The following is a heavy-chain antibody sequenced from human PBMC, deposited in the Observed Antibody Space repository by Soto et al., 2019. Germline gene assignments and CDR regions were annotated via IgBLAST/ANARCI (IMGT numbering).Heavy chain of an antibody. D-gene: IGHD3-9*01. CDR2: ISGSGGST. J-gene: IGHJ4*02. CDR3: AKIRDYDILTGYSDY. Sequence: PGGSLRLSCAASGFTFSSYAMSWVRQAPGKGLEWVSAISGSGGSTYYADSVKGRFTISRDNSKNTLYLQMNSLRAEDTAVYYCAKIRDYDILTGYSDYWGQGTLVTVSS. CDR1: GFTFSSYA. V-gene: IGHV3-23*01.